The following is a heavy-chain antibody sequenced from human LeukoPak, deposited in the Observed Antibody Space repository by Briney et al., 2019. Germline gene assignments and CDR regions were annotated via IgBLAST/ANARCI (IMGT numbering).Heavy chain of an antibody. J-gene: IGHJ4*02. CDR2: IWYDGSNK. CDR1: GFTFSSYG. Sequence: PGGSLRLSCAASGFTFSSYGMHWVRQAPGKGLEWVAVIWYDGSNKYYADSVKGRFTISRDNSKNTLYLQMNSLRAEDTAVYYCARGTKGGRIVPTLSLDFWGQGTLVSVSS. D-gene: IGHD5-12*01. V-gene: IGHV3-33*01. CDR3: ARGTKGGRIVPTLSLDF.